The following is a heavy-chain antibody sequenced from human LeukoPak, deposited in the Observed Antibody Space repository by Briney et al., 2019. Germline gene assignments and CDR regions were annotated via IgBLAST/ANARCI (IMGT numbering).Heavy chain of an antibody. J-gene: IGHJ5*02. D-gene: IGHD3-10*01. CDR1: GVSISSYY. Sequence: SETLSLTCTVSGVSISSYYWSWIRQPPGKGLEWIGYIYYSGSTNYNPSLKSRVTISVDTSKNQFSLKLSSVTAADTAVYYCARCGSGSYTDNWFDPWGQGTLVTVSS. CDR2: IYYSGST. V-gene: IGHV4-59*01. CDR3: ARCGSGSYTDNWFDP.